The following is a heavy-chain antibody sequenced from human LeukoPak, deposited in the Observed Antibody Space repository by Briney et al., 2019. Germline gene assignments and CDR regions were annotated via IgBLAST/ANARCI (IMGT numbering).Heavy chain of an antibody. J-gene: IGHJ6*03. CDR3: ARRGVQGYMDV. CDR1: GFSAINHF. D-gene: IGHD1-26*01. V-gene: IGHV3-53*01. Sequence: PGGSLRLSCAASGFSAINHFMHWVRQAPGEGLQWVSTINGAGVTYYAASVKGRFTISRDTVKNTFSLQMNNLRADDTAVYFCARRGVQGYMDVWGKGTTVTVSS. CDR2: INGAGVT.